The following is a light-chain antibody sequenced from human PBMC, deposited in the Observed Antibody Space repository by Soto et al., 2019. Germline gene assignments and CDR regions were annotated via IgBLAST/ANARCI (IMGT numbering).Light chain of an antibody. CDR2: GNR. Sequence: QSVLTQPPSVSGAPGQRVTISFTGNNSNLGAGYDVHWYQQLPGAAPKLVVFGNRNRPSGVPERFSGSKSGTSASLAITGLQAEDEADYYCQAYDYSLTAFVFGGGTKLTVL. V-gene: IGLV1-40*01. CDR1: NSNLGAGYD. J-gene: IGLJ3*02. CDR3: QAYDYSLTAFV.